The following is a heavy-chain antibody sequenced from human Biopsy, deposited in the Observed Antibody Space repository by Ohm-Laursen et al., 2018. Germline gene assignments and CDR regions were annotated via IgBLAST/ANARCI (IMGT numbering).Heavy chain of an antibody. V-gene: IGHV4-59*02. CDR3: ARDSGILNYGNFKYYHYYGMDV. D-gene: IGHD4-11*01. Sequence: GTLSLTCTVSGDSATTYYWSWIRQPPGKGLEWIGHIYYSVMTNYNPSLQSRVSISVDTSRNQVSLTLSSVTAADTAVYYCARDSGILNYGNFKYYHYYGMDVWGQGTKVTVSS. J-gene: IGHJ6*02. CDR2: IYYSVMT. CDR1: GDSATTYY.